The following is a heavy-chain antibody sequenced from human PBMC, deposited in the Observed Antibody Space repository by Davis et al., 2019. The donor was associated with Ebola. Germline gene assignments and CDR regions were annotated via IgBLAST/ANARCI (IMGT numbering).Heavy chain of an antibody. J-gene: IGHJ6*02. D-gene: IGHD3-3*01. CDR3: ARDKIGLTKYYSMDA. V-gene: IGHV3-30*04. CDR2: ISYDQSTR. CDR1: GFAFSRHA. Sequence: PGGSLRLSCAASGFAFSRHAMHWVRQAQGKGLEWVAAISYDQSTRYYVDSVKGRFPISRDNAKNSVSPQMNRLRAEDTAVYYCARDKIGLTKYYSMDAWGQGTTVTVSS.